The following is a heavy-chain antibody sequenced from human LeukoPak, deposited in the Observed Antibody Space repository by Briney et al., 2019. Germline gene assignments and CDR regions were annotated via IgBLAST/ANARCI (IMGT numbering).Heavy chain of an antibody. D-gene: IGHD2-15*01. J-gene: IGHJ6*02. CDR1: GGFFSGYH. CDR3: SGYDCSGSSFYRYYYYGMDV. CDR2: INHSGST. V-gene: IGHV4-34*01. Sequence: SETLSLTCAVYGGFFSGYHWSWIRQPPGKGLEWIGEINHSGSTNLNPSFKSRVTISVDTSKNQFSRKRRSVAAAATAVYYCSGYDCSGSSFYRYYYYGMDVWGQGTTVTVSS.